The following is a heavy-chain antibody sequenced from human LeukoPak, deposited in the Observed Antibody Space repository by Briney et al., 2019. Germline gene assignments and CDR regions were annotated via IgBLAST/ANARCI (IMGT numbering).Heavy chain of an antibody. J-gene: IGHJ4*02. Sequence: GGSLRLSCAASGFTFSSYSMNWVRQAPGKGLEWVSYISSSSSTIYYADSVKGRFTISRDNAKNSLYLQMNSLRAEDTAVYYCAKSHFGRTGYYLGDYFDYWGQGTLVTVSS. D-gene: IGHD3/OR15-3a*01. CDR2: ISSSSSTI. CDR3: AKSHFGRTGYYLGDYFDY. V-gene: IGHV3-48*01. CDR1: GFTFSSYS.